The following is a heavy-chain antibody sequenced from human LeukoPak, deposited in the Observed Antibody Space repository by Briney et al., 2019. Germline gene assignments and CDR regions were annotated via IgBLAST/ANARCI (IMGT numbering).Heavy chain of an antibody. D-gene: IGHD3/OR15-3a*01. CDR3: ARPLDPCGMDV. CDR2: ISYDGSNK. CDR1: GFTFSSYA. Sequence: GGSLRLSCAASGFTFSSYAMPWVRQAPGKGLEWVAVISYDGSNKYFADSVKGRFTISRDNSKNTLYLQMNSLRAEVAAVYCCARPLDPCGMDVWGQGTRVTVSS. J-gene: IGHJ6*02. V-gene: IGHV3-30*04.